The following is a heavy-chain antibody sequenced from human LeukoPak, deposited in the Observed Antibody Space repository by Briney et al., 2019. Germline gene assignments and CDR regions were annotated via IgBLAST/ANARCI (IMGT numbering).Heavy chain of an antibody. V-gene: IGHV4-61*02. Sequence: PSQTLSLTCTVSGGSISSGDYYWSWIRQPPGKGLEWIGRIYTSGSTNYNPSLKSRVTMSVDTSKNQFSLKLSSVTAADTAVYYCAREGSSLDYWGQGTLVTVSS. CDR3: AREGSSLDY. J-gene: IGHJ4*02. D-gene: IGHD6-19*01. CDR1: GGSISSGDYY. CDR2: IYTSGST.